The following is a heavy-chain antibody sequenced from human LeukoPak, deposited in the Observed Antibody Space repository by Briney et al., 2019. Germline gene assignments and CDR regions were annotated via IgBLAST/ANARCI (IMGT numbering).Heavy chain of an antibody. CDR1: GGSISSYY. CDR3: ARLSARSGYPVDY. CDR2: IYYSGST. D-gene: IGHD3-22*01. J-gene: IGHJ4*02. Sequence: SETLSLTCTVSGGSISSYYWSWIRQPPGKGLEWIGYIYYSGSTNYNPSLKSRVTISVDTSKNQFSLKLSSVTAADTAVYCCARLSARSGYPVDYWGQGTLVTVSS. V-gene: IGHV4-59*08.